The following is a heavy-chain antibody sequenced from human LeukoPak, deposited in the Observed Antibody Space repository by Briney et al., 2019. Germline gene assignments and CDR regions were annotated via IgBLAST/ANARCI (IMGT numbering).Heavy chain of an antibody. V-gene: IGHV3-7*01. D-gene: IGHD6-13*01. CDR3: AREGIAAAVDY. CDR1: GFTFSSYG. CDR2: IKQDGSEK. Sequence: PGGSLRLSCAASGFTFSSYGMHWVRQAPGKGLEWVANIKQDGSEKYYVDSVKGRFTISRDNAKNSLYLQMNSLRAEDTAVYYCAREGIAAAVDYWGQGTLVTVSS. J-gene: IGHJ4*02.